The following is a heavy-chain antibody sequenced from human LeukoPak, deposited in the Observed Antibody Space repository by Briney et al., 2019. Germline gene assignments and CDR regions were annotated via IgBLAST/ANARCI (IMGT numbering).Heavy chain of an antibody. J-gene: IGHJ6*02. Sequence: SETLSLTCTVSGGSISSGDYYWSWIRQPPGKGLEWIGYIYYSGSTYYNPSLKSRVTISVDTSKNQFSLKLSSVTAADTAVYYCARSEDTAMVYYYYGMDVWGQGTTVTVSS. CDR2: IYYSGST. CDR1: GGSISSGDYY. CDR3: ARSEDTAMVYYYYGMDV. V-gene: IGHV4-30-4*02. D-gene: IGHD5-18*01.